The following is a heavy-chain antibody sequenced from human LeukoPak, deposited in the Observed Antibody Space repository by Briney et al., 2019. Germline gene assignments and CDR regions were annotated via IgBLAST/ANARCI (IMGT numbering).Heavy chain of an antibody. Sequence: GGSLRLSCAASGFTFSNYGIHWVRQAPGKGLEWVANIHPDGIEKYHVDSVKGRFTIFRDNARNLLYLQMSSLRADDTAVYYCSRGDDFSGDSWGQGTLVTVSS. CDR1: GFTFSNYG. V-gene: IGHV3-7*04. CDR3: SRGDDFSGDS. CDR2: IHPDGIEK. D-gene: IGHD2-21*02. J-gene: IGHJ5*01.